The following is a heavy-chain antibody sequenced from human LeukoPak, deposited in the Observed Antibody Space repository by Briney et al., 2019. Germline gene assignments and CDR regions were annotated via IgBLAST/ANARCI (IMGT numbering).Heavy chain of an antibody. V-gene: IGHV3-53*01. CDR3: AREPTGDRGGFFDF. Sequence: GSLRLSCAASGFNLKDNYMNWVRQAPGKELEWASVIYTGGISEHAGSVKGRFTISRDTSKKMLYLQMDNLRPEDTAVYYCAREPTGDRGGFFDFWGQGALVTVSS. D-gene: IGHD7-27*01. CDR1: GFNLKDNY. J-gene: IGHJ4*02. CDR2: IYTGGIS.